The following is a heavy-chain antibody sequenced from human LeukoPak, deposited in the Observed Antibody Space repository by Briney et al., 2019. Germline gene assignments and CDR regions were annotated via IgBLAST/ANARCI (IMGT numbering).Heavy chain of an antibody. V-gene: IGHV4-59*01. D-gene: IGHD1-1*01. CDR2: ILYSGTTT. Sequence: SETLSLTCTVSGGSISPYYWSWIRQTPGKGLEWIGYILYSGTTTNYNPSLMSRVTISVDTSKNQFSLKLSSVTAADTAVYYCARVGDWNDLVYWGQGTLVTVSS. J-gene: IGHJ4*02. CDR3: ARVGDWNDLVY. CDR1: GGSISPYY.